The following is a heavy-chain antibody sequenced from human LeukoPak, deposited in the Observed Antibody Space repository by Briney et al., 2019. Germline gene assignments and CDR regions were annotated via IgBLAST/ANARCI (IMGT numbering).Heavy chain of an antibody. D-gene: IGHD6-13*01. CDR1: GGSISSYY. V-gene: IGHV4-59*08. J-gene: IGHJ4*02. CDR2: IYYSGST. Sequence: SETLSLACTVSGGSISSYYWSWIRQFPGKGLEWIGYIYYSGSTSYNPSLKSRVSMSVDMSKNQFSLKLSSVTAADTAVYYCARQNYSSSLFDYWGQGTLVTVSS. CDR3: ARQNYSSSLFDY.